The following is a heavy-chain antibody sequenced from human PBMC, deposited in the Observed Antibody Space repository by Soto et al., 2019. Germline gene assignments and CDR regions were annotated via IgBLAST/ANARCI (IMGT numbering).Heavy chain of an antibody. CDR2: THHSGGT. Sequence: QVQLQESGPGLVKPSETQSLTCAVSGVSISSDNLYSWVRQPPKKGLEWIGETHHSGGTTYSPSLRSRVTISVDKSRNQFSLSLSSVTDADTAVYYCVRNGDANLEKWRQGILVTVSS. D-gene: IGHD2-21*01. CDR1: GVSISSDNL. V-gene: IGHV4-4*02. J-gene: IGHJ4*02. CDR3: VRNGDANLEK.